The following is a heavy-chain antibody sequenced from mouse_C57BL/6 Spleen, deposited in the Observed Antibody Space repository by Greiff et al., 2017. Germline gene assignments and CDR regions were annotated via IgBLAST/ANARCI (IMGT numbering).Heavy chain of an antibody. J-gene: IGHJ3*01. CDR2: IYPGSGST. CDR1: GYTFTSYW. D-gene: IGHD1-1*01. CDR3: ARSGYYGSSYWFAC. Sequence: VQLQQPGAELVKPGASVTMSCKASGYTFTSYWITWVKQRPGQGLEWIGDIYPGSGSTNYNEKFKGKATLTVDKSSSTAYMQLSSLTSEDSAVYYCARSGYYGSSYWFACGGQGALVTVSA. V-gene: IGHV1-55*01.